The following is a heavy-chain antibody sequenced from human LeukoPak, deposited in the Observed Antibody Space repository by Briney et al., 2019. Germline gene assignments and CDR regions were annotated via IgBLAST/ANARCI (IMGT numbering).Heavy chain of an antibody. D-gene: IGHD4-17*01. V-gene: IGHV1-2*02. Sequence: VASVKVSCKASGYTFTGYYMHWVRQAPGQGLEWMGWINPNSGGTNYAQKFQGRVTMTRDTSISTAYMELSRLRSDDAAVYYCARAGATVISDAFDIWGQGTMVTVSS. CDR1: GYTFTGYY. CDR2: INPNSGGT. J-gene: IGHJ3*02. CDR3: ARAGATVISDAFDI.